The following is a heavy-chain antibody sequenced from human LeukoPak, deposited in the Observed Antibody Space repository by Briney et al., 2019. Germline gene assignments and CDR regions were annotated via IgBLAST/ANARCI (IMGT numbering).Heavy chain of an antibody. J-gene: IGHJ4*02. CDR3: ARALGPMVSPYFDY. Sequence: PSETLSLTCTVSGGSISSGGYYWSWIRQHPGKGLEWIGYIYYSGGTYYNPSLKSRVAMSVDTSKNHFSLKLSSVTAADTAVYYCARALGPMVSPYFDYWGQGTLVTVSS. D-gene: IGHD3-10*01. CDR2: IYYSGGT. CDR1: GGSISSGGYY. V-gene: IGHV4-31*03.